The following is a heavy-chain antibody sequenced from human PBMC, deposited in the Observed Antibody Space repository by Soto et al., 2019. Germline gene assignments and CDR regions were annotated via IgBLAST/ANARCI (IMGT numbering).Heavy chain of an antibody. V-gene: IGHV1-18*01. D-gene: IGHD5-12*01. Sequence: GASVKVSCKASGYTFTSYGISWVRQAPGQGLEWMGWISAYNGNTNYAQKLQGRVTMTTDTSTSTAYMELRSLRSDDTAVYYCAREGIYSGYDFNYYGMDVWGQGTTVIVSS. CDR2: ISAYNGNT. CDR1: GYTFTSYG. CDR3: AREGIYSGYDFNYYGMDV. J-gene: IGHJ6*02.